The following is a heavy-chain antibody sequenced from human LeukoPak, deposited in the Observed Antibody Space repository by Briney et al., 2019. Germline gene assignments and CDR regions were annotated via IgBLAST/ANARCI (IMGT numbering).Heavy chain of an antibody. Sequence: PSETLSLTCTVSGGSISSYYWSWIRQPPGKGLEWIGYIYYSGSTNYNPSLKSRVTISVDTSKNQFSLKLSSVTAADTAVYYCARSRRSRKITMISGRLDVWGKGTTVTISS. CDR2: IYYSGST. CDR1: GGSISSYY. CDR3: ARSRRSRKITMISGRLDV. D-gene: IGHD3-22*01. V-gene: IGHV4-59*01. J-gene: IGHJ6*04.